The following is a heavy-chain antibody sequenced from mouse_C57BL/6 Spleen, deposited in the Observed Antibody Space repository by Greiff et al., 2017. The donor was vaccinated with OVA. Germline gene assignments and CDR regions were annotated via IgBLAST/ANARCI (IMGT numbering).Heavy chain of an antibody. CDR3: ARGRLGGYYAMDY. CDR2: IYPGDGDT. J-gene: IGHJ4*01. V-gene: IGHV1-82*01. CDR1: GYAFSSSW. D-gene: IGHD3-3*01. Sequence: VQLVESGPELVKPGASVKISCKASGYAFSSSWMNWVKQRPGKGLEWIGRIYPGDGDTNYNGKFKGKATLTADKSSSTAYMQLSSLTSEDSAVYFCARGRLGGYYAMDYWGQGTSVTVSS.